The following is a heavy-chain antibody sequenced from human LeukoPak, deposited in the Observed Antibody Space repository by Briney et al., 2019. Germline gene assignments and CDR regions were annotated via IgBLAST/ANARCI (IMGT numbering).Heavy chain of an antibody. CDR2: ISNYNGNT. Sequence: ASVKVSCKGSGYTFTSYGITWVRQAPGQGLEWMGRISNYNGNTHYAQTLQGGDTMTTDTSTSTDYMEMWSLRSDDTAVYYCARGSQSGSRGLDYWGQGTLVTVSS. D-gene: IGHD1-26*01. J-gene: IGHJ4*02. V-gene: IGHV1-18*01. CDR1: GYTFTSYG. CDR3: ARGSQSGSRGLDY.